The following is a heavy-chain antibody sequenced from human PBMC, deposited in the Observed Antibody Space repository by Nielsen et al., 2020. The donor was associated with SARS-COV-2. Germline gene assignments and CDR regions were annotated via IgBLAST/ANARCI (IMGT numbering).Heavy chain of an antibody. CDR1: GYTFTGYY. V-gene: IGHV1-2*06. CDR2: INPNSGGT. J-gene: IGHJ3*02. Sequence: ASVKVSCKASGYTFTGYYMHWVRQAPGQGLEWMGRINPNSGGTNYAQKFQGRVTMTRDTSISTAYMELSRLRSDDTAVYYCARDPPIPSREEDAFDIWGQGTMVTVSS. CDR3: ARDPPIPSREEDAFDI. D-gene: IGHD5-24*01.